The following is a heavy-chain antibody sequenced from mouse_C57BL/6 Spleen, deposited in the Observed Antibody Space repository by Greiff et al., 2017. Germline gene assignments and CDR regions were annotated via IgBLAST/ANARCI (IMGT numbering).Heavy chain of an antibody. CDR2: IYPGDGDT. D-gene: IGHD1-1*01. Sequence: VQLQQSGPELVKPGASVKISCKASGYAFSSSWMNWVKQRPGKGLEWIGRIYPGDGDTNYNGKFKGKATLAADKSYSTAYMQLSSLTSEDSAVYVCARSDYGSSYDYAMDYWGQGTSVTVSS. CDR1: GYAFSSSW. J-gene: IGHJ4*01. V-gene: IGHV1-82*01. CDR3: ARSDYGSSYDYAMDY.